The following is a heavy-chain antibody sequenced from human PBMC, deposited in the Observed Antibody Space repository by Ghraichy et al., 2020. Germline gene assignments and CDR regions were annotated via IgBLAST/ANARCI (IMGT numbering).Heavy chain of an antibody. D-gene: IGHD6-19*01. CDR2: MNPNSGNT. CDR1: GYTFTSYD. CDR3: ARAKPGGWYDSYYYGMDV. V-gene: IGHV1-8*01. J-gene: IGHJ6*02. Sequence: ASVKVSCKASGYTFTSYDINWVRQATGQGLEWMGWMNPNSGNTGYAQKFQGRVTMTRNTSISTAYMELSSLRSEDTAVYYCARAKPGGWYDSYYYGMDVWGQGTTVTVSS.